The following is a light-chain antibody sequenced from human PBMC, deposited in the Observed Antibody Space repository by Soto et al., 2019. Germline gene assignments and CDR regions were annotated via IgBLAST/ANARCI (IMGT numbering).Light chain of an antibody. J-gene: IGLJ1*01. CDR3: TSYTASSPFYV. V-gene: IGLV2-14*03. CDR2: DVY. CDR1: RTDGDGHDY. Sequence: QSVLTQPASVSGSPGQSIAISCIGVRTDGDGHDYVSWYQQHPGQAPQLIIYDVYNRPSGVSDRFSGSKSGNTASLVISGLQAEDEADYFCTSYTASSPFYVFGAGTKV.